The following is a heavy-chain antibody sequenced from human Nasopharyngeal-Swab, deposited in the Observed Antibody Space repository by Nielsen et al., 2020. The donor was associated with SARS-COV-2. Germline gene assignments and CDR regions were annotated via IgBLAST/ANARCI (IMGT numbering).Heavy chain of an antibody. D-gene: IGHD4-17*01. CDR3: AKGPLRTTVPDYFDY. J-gene: IGHJ4*02. CDR1: VFTFSSYA. Sequence: GESLKISCAASVFTFSSYAMSWVRQAPGKGLEWASGISGSGGSTYYADSVKGRFTISRDNSKNTLYLQMNSLRAEDTAVYYCAKGPLRTTVPDYFDYWGQGTLVTVSS. CDR2: ISGSGGST. V-gene: IGHV3-23*01.